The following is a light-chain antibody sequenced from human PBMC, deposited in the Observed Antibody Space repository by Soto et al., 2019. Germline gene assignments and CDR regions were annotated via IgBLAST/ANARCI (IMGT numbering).Light chain of an antibody. J-gene: IGKJ4*01. Sequence: IVLTQSPGTLSLSPGERATFSCRASQSVTTYLAWYQQKPGQAPRLLIYDASNRATGIPARFSGSGSGTDFTLTISSLEPEDFAVYYCQHFGSSPTFGGGTKVDI. CDR1: QSVTTY. CDR3: QHFGSSPT. CDR2: DAS. V-gene: IGKV3-11*01.